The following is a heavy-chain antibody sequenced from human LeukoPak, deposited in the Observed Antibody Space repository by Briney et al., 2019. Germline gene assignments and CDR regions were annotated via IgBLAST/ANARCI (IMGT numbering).Heavy chain of an antibody. CDR3: ARESQHRYGSGSRAFDI. D-gene: IGHD3-10*01. V-gene: IGHV1-2*02. Sequence: ASVKVSCKASGYTFTGYYMHWVRQAPGQGLEWMGWINPNSGGTNYAQKFQGRVTMTRDTSISTAYMGLSRLRSDDTAVYYCARESQHRYGSGSRAFDIWGQGTMVTVSS. J-gene: IGHJ3*02. CDR2: INPNSGGT. CDR1: GYTFTGYY.